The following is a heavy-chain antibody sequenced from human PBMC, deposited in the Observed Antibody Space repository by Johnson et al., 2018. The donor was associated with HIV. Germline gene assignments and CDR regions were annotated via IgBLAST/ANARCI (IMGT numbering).Heavy chain of an antibody. J-gene: IGHJ3*02. Sequence: VQLVESGGVVRPGGSLRLSCAASGFTFDDYGMSWVRQAPGKGLEWVSGINWNGGSTGYADSVKGRFTISRDNAKNSLYLQMNSLRAEDPALYYCARVLIVVVVAAEIDAFYIWGQGTMVTVSS. D-gene: IGHD2-15*01. CDR2: INWNGGST. CDR1: GFTFDDYG. CDR3: ARVLIVVVVAAEIDAFYI. V-gene: IGHV3-20*04.